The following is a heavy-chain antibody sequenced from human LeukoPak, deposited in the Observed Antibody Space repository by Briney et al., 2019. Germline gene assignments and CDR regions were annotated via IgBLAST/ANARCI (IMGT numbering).Heavy chain of an antibody. CDR3: ARDPHMVRGVIIRYYYYYGMDV. J-gene: IGHJ6*02. V-gene: IGHV1-18*01. Sequence: ASVKVSCKASGYTFTNYGISWVRQAPGQGLEWMGWISGYNGNTNYAQKVQGRVTMTTDTSTSTAYMELSSLRSEDTAVYYCARDPHMVRGVIIRYYYYYGMDVWGQGTTVTVSS. D-gene: IGHD3-10*01. CDR2: ISGYNGNT. CDR1: GYTFTNYG.